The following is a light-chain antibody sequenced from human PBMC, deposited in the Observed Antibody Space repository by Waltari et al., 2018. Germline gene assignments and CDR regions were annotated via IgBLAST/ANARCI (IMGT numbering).Light chain of an antibody. V-gene: IGLV2-14*03. CDR2: YVN. Sequence: QSALTQPASVSGSPGQSITISCTGTSSDVGGYPYVSWYQHHPGKAPKLMIHYVNKRPSGVSNRFSGSKSGNTASLTISGLQAEDEADYYCGSYTSISTFYVFGTGTKVTVL. CDR3: GSYTSISTFYV. CDR1: SSDVGGYPY. J-gene: IGLJ1*01.